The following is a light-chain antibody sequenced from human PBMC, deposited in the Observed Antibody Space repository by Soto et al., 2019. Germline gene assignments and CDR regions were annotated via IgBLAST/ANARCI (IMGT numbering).Light chain of an antibody. CDR1: SSDVGGYNY. J-gene: IGLJ2*01. CDR2: DVS. V-gene: IGLV2-11*01. CDR3: CSSAGSYTVV. Sequence: QSALTQPRSVSGSPGQSVTISCTGTSSDVGGYNYVSWYQHHPGKAPKLMIYDVSKRPSGVPDRFSGSKSGNTASLTISGLQAEDEADYYCCSSAGSYTVVFGGGTQLTVL.